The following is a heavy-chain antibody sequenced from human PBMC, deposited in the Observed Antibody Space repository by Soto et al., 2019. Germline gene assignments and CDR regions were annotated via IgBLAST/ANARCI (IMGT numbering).Heavy chain of an antibody. V-gene: IGHV5-51*01. CDR1: GYSFTSYW. Sequence: GESLKISCKGSGYSFTSYWIVWVRQMPGKGLEWMGTIYPGDSDTRYSPYFQGQVTISADKSISTAYLQWNSLKASDTDMYFCARNKGYCSSTSCYGMDVWRQGATVTVSS. CDR3: ARNKGYCSSTSCYGMDV. J-gene: IGHJ6*02. D-gene: IGHD2-2*01. CDR2: IYPGDSDT.